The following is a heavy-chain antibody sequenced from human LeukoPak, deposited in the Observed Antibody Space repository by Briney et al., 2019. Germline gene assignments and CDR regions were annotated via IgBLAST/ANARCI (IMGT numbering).Heavy chain of an antibody. J-gene: IGHJ5*02. Sequence: GGSLRLSCAASGFTFDHYGMSWVRQAPGKGLEWVSGINWSGGSTGYADSVKGRFTISRDNAKSFLYLQMNSLRVEDTALYYCARGAPRGSQGWFDPWGQGTLVTVSS. CDR1: GFTFDHYG. V-gene: IGHV3-20*04. D-gene: IGHD1-26*01. CDR2: INWSGGST. CDR3: ARGAPRGSQGWFDP.